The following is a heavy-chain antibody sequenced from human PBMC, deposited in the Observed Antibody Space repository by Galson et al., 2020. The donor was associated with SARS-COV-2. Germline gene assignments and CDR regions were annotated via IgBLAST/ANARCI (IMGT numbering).Heavy chain of an antibody. V-gene: IGHV3-30*18. J-gene: IGHJ4*02. CDR2: ISYDGSNK. CDR3: AKDAPSDYGDYGPFDY. Sequence: GGSLRLSCAASGFTFSSYGMHWVRQAPDKGLDWVAVISYDGSNKYYADSVKGRFTISRDNSKNTLYLQMNSLRAEDTAVYYCAKDAPSDYGDYGPFDYWGQGILVTVSS. CDR1: GFTFSSYG. D-gene: IGHD4-17*01.